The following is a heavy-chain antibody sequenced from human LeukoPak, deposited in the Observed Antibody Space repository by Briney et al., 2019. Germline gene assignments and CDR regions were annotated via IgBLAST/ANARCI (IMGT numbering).Heavy chain of an antibody. Sequence: SETLSLTCTVSGGSIGSYYWSWIRQPPGKGLEWIGYIYYSGSTNYNPSLKSRVTISVDTSENQFSLELSSVTAADTAVYYCARSDYSGSYFFDYWGQGTLVTVSS. J-gene: IGHJ4*02. CDR2: IYYSGST. CDR1: GGSIGSYY. V-gene: IGHV4-59*08. D-gene: IGHD1-26*01. CDR3: ARSDYSGSYFFDY.